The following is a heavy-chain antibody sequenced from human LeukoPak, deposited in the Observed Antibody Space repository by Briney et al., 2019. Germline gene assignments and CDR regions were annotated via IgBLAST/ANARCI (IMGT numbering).Heavy chain of an antibody. V-gene: IGHV3-30*03. Sequence: GGSLRLSCVAYRLTFSMYGMHWVRQAPGKGLEWVAAISYDGSNKYYADSMKGRFTISRDNSKNMVYLQMNSLRAEDTAVYYCARDSLKLGRSLVDYWGQGTLVTVSS. CDR3: ARDSLKLGRSLVDY. CDR2: ISYDGSNK. J-gene: IGHJ4*02. CDR1: RLTFSMYG. D-gene: IGHD6-6*01.